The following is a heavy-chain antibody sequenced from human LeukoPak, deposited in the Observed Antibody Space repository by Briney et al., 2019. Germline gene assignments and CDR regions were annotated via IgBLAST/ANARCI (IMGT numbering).Heavy chain of an antibody. D-gene: IGHD1-26*01. V-gene: IGHV1-69*13. J-gene: IGHJ4*02. Sequence: GASVKVSCKASGGTFSSYAISWVRQAPGQGLEWMGGIIPIFGTANYAQKFQGRVTITADESTSTVYMELSSLRSEDTAVYYCARAAGGSYYFDYWGQGTLVTVSS. CDR2: IIPIFGTA. CDR1: GGTFSSYA. CDR3: ARAAGGSYYFDY.